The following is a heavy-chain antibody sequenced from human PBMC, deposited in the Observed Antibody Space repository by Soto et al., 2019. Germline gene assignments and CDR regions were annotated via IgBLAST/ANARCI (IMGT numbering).Heavy chain of an antibody. J-gene: IGHJ5*01. Sequence: EVQLLESGGGLEQPGGSLRLSCAASGFIFSSYALSWVRQAPGKGLEWVSAISGSGTTTYYADSVKGRFTFSRDNSSSMLYLQMNSLSAEATAVYYCAKTRSGWYPRFDSWGPGTLVTVSS. V-gene: IGHV3-23*01. CDR1: GFIFSSYA. D-gene: IGHD6-19*01. CDR2: ISGSGTTT. CDR3: AKTRSGWYPRFDS.